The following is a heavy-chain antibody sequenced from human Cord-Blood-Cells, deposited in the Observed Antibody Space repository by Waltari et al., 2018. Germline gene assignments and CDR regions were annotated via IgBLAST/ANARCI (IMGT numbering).Heavy chain of an antibody. D-gene: IGHD6-6*01. J-gene: IGHJ3*02. V-gene: IGHV1-2*02. CDR1: GYTFTGYY. Sequence: QVQLVQSGAEVKKPGASVKVSCKASGYTFTGYYMHWVRQAPGQGLEWMAWINPNSVGTNYAQKFQGRVTMTRDTSISTAYMELSRLRSDDTAVYYCARDIGSSSSSAFDIWGQGTMVTVSS. CDR3: ARDIGSSSSSAFDI. CDR2: INPNSVGT.